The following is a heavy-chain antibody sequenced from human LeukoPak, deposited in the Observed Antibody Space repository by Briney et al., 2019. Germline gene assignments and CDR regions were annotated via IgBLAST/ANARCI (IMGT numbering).Heavy chain of an antibody. Sequence: GGSLRLSCAASGFTFSSYAMNWVRQAPGKGLEWVSAISGSGGSTYYADSVKGRFTISRDNSKNTLYLQMNSLRAEDTAVYYCARTLGYCSSTSCYDYYYWGQGTLVTVSS. CDR1: GFTFSSYA. J-gene: IGHJ4*02. V-gene: IGHV3-23*01. D-gene: IGHD2-2*01. CDR2: ISGSGGST. CDR3: ARTLGYCSSTSCYDYYY.